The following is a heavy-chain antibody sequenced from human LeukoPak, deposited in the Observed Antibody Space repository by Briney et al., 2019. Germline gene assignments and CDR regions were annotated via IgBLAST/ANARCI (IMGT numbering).Heavy chain of an antibody. CDR1: GYSISSGYY. Sequence: SETLSLTCTVSGYSISSGYYWSWIRQPPGKGLEWIGEINHSGSTNYNPSLKSRVTISVDTSKNQFSLKLSSVTAADTAVYYCARGGGGSGWYQPRHHFDYWGQGTLVTVSS. D-gene: IGHD6-19*01. V-gene: IGHV4-38-2*02. CDR2: INHSGST. CDR3: ARGGGGSGWYQPRHHFDY. J-gene: IGHJ4*02.